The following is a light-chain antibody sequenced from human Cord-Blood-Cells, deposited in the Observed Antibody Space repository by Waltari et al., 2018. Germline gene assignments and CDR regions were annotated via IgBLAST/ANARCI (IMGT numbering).Light chain of an antibody. CDR3: QQYGSSP. Sequence: EMVLTQSPGHLSLSPGERATPSCRASQSVSSSYLAWYQQKPAQAPRLLIYGASSRATGIPDRFSGSGSGTDFTLTISRLEPEDFAVYYCQQYGSSPFGQGTKLEIK. CDR2: GAS. V-gene: IGKV3-20*01. CDR1: QSVSSSY. J-gene: IGKJ2*01.